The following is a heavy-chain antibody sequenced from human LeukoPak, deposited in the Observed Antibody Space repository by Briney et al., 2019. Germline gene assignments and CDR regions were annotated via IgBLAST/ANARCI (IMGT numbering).Heavy chain of an antibody. CDR2: INPNTGGT. J-gene: IGHJ5*02. D-gene: IGHD2-8*01. CDR1: RYTFTDYY. V-gene: IGHV1-2*02. Sequence: ASVKVSCKGSRYTFTDYYIHWVRQAPGQGLEWMGWINPNTGGTNSEQKFQGRVTMTRDTSISTVYMELNRLTSDDPAVYFWARAYTNRCFDPWGQGTLPTVSS. CDR3: ARAYTNRCFDP.